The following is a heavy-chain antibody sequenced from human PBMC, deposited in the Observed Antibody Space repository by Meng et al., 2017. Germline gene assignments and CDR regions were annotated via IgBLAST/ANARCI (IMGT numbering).Heavy chain of an antibody. V-gene: IGHV7-4-1*02. Sequence: VQRGRYCPELKELGASGTVSCKASGHTFTIYAMNWLRQAPGQGLEWMGWINTNTGSPTYAQGFTGRFVFSLDTSVSTAYLQISSLKAEDTAVYYCARLVAGTFGQLFDPWGQGTLVTVSS. J-gene: IGHJ5*02. CDR3: ARLVAGTFGQLFDP. CDR1: GHTFTIYA. CDR2: INTNTGSP. D-gene: IGHD2-15*01.